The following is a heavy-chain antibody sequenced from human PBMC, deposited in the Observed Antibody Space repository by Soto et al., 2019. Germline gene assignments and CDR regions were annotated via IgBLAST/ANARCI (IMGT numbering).Heavy chain of an antibody. V-gene: IGHV4-61*01. CDR2: IYYSGST. J-gene: IGHJ4*02. Sequence: SETLSLTCTVSGGSVSSGSYYWSWIRQPPGKGLEWIGYIYYSGSTNYNPSLKSRVTISVDTSKSQFSLKLSSVTAADTAVYYCASQVGSRYSSSWYNPQLYYFDYWGQGTLVTVSS. CDR1: GGSVSSGSYY. D-gene: IGHD6-13*01. CDR3: ASQVGSRYSSSWYNPQLYYFDY.